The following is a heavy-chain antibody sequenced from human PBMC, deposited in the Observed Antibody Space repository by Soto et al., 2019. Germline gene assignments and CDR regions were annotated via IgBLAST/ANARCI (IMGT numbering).Heavy chain of an antibody. CDR1: GFIFENFG. Sequence: GGSLRLSCVASGFIFENFGMSWVRQAPGKGLEWISSISGSGFKKYYADSVKGRFTISRDNSKSTVYLELNNLSAEDTAVYHCAKNQGVELVPLATVDWFDPWGQGSVVTAPQ. V-gene: IGHV3-23*01. J-gene: IGHJ5*02. D-gene: IGHD1-26*01. CDR3: AKNQGVELVPLATVDWFDP. CDR2: ISGSGFKK.